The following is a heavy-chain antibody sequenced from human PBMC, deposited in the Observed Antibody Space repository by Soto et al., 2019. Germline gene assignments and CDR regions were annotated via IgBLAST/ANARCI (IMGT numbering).Heavy chain of an antibody. CDR2: ISAAGDP. Sequence: EVQLVESGGGLVQPGGSLRLSCEASGFTFRNYDMHWVRQGTGKGLAWVSGISAAGDPDYADSVEGRFTISRENAQSSFFLQMNSLRVGDTAVYYCARTDRDFYGLDVWGQGTTVIV. V-gene: IGHV3-13*05. J-gene: IGHJ6*02. CDR1: GFTFRNYD. CDR3: ARTDRDFYGLDV.